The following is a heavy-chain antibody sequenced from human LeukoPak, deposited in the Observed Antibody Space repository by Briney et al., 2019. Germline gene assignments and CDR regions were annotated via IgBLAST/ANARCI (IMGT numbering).Heavy chain of an antibody. Sequence: SETLSLTCTVSGGSMNNYYWSWIRQAPGKGLEWIGYISDSGSTNYNPSLRSRVTISVDTSKNQFPLKLSSVTAADTALYYCARYDYGDCWFDPWGQGTLVTVSS. D-gene: IGHD4-17*01. CDR2: ISDSGST. J-gene: IGHJ5*02. CDR3: ARYDYGDCWFDP. CDR1: GGSMNNYY. V-gene: IGHV4-59*01.